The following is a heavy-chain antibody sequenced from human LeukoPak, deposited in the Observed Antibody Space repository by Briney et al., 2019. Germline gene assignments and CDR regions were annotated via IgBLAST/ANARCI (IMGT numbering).Heavy chain of an antibody. Sequence: SQTLSLTCAISGDSVSSNSAAWNWIRQSPSRGLEWLGRTYYRSKWYNDYAVSVKSRITINPDTSKNQFSPQLNSVTPEDTAVYYCARDATMYYYDSSGYYYSFVYWGQGTLVTVSS. J-gene: IGHJ4*02. CDR3: ARDATMYYYDSSGYYYSFVY. CDR2: TYYRSKWYN. V-gene: IGHV6-1*01. D-gene: IGHD3-22*01. CDR1: GDSVSSNSAA.